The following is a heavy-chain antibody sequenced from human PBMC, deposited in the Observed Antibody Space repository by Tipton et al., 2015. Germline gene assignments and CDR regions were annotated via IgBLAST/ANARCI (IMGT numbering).Heavy chain of an antibody. J-gene: IGHJ4*02. CDR2: IYNGGSP. D-gene: IGHD5-18*01. CDR3: AAGGRGYRYPMDY. V-gene: IGHV3-53*01. Sequence: SLRLSCAASGFPLSIYAMSWVRQAPGKGLEWVSLIYNGGSPYYADSVKGRFTISRDNSKNTLYLQMNNLRAEDTAVYYCAAGGRGYRYPMDYWGQGTLVTVSS. CDR1: GFPLSIYA.